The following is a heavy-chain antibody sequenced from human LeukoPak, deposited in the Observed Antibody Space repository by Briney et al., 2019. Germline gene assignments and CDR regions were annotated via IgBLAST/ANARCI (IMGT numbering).Heavy chain of an antibody. D-gene: IGHD3-10*01. Sequence: SQTLSLTCAISGDSVSSNSAVCRWVRQSPSRGLEWLGRTYYRSKWSNDYEISVKSRITISPDTSKNQFSLQLSSLTPEDTAMYYCAGSGSYMGYWGQGTLVTVSS. J-gene: IGHJ4*02. CDR3: AGSGSYMGY. CDR1: GDSVSSNSAV. V-gene: IGHV6-1*01. CDR2: TYYRSKWSN.